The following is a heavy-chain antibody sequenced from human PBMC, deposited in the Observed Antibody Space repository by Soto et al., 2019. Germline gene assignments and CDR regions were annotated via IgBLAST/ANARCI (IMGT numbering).Heavy chain of an antibody. CDR3: AKKVNSGSGSQYFDY. CDR1: GFTFSSYS. Sequence: GWSLRLSCVASGFTFSSYSMSLVRQAPGKGLEWVSGFRAGGDDGTTYYADSVKGRFTISRDNSKNTLFLQMNSLRAEDTAIYYCAKKVNSGSGSQYFDYFGKGTLVTVSS. CDR2: FRAGGDDGTT. V-gene: IGHV3-23*01. D-gene: IGHD3-10*01. J-gene: IGHJ4*02.